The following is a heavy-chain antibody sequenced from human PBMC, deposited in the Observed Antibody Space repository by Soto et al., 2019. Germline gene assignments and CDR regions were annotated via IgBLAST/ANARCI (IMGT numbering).Heavy chain of an antibody. CDR3: ARRYGTTFDY. CDR2: IYYSGST. D-gene: IGHD1-7*01. V-gene: IGHV4-59*01. J-gene: IGHJ4*02. Sequence: SETLSLTCVVSGGYLSSYYWSWIRQPPGKGLEWIGYIYYSGSTNYNPSLKSRVTISVDTSKNQFSLKLSSVTAADTAVYYCARRYGTTFDYWGQGTLVNVSS. CDR1: GGYLSSYY.